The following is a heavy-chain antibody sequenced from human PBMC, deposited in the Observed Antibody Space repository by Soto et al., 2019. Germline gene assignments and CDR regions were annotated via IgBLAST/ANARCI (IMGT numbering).Heavy chain of an antibody. V-gene: IGHV4-31*03. J-gene: IGHJ5*02. D-gene: IGHD2-21*01. CDR3: ARLRIATNNYKWFDP. CDR1: GAALNSGNYY. Sequence: SETLSLTCSVSGAALNSGNYYWSWIRHVPGKGLEWIGHIYVTGAVDYNPSLRDRITISQDTSERQFSLNLRLVTAADTAVYYCARLRIATNNYKWFDPWGQGPLVAVSS. CDR2: IYVTGAV.